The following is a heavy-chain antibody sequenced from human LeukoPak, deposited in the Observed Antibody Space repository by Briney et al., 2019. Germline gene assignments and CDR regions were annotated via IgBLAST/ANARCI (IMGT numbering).Heavy chain of an antibody. D-gene: IGHD1-26*01. Sequence: SETLSLTCTVSGGSISSGSYYWSWIRQPAGKGLEWIGRIYTSGSTNYNPSLKSRVTISVDTSKNQYSLKLSSVTAADTAVYYCAMDTAGATRDFDYWGQGTLVTVSS. CDR2: IYTSGST. CDR3: AMDTAGATRDFDY. V-gene: IGHV4-61*02. J-gene: IGHJ4*02. CDR1: GGSISSGSYY.